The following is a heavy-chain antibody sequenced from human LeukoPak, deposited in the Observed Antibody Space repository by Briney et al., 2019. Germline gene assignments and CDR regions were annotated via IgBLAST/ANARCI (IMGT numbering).Heavy chain of an antibody. J-gene: IGHJ6*03. D-gene: IGHD3-10*01. CDR3: ARPAYYYGSGSYYRPLYYYMDV. CDR1: GGSFSGYY. Sequence: SETLSLTCAVYGGSFSGYYWSWIRQPPGKGLEWIGEVNHSGTANYNPSLKSRVSISVDTSKNQFSLRLSSVTAADTAVYYCARPAYYYGSGSYYRPLYYYMDVWGEGTTVTISS. CDR2: VNHSGTA. V-gene: IGHV4-34*01.